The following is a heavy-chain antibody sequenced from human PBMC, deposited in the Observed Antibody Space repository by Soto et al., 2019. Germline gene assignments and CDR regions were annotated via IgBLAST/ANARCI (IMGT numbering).Heavy chain of an antibody. CDR2: ISSSSSYI. D-gene: IGHD7-27*01. V-gene: IGHV3-21*01. CDR3: ARLTGYYYYMDV. CDR1: GFTFSSYS. J-gene: IGHJ6*03. Sequence: EVQLVESGGGLVKPGGSLRLSCAASGFTFSSYSMNWVRQAPGKGLEWVSSISSSSSYIYYADSVKGRFTISRDNAKNSLYLQMTSMRAEDTAVYYCARLTGYYYYMDVWGKGTTVTVSS.